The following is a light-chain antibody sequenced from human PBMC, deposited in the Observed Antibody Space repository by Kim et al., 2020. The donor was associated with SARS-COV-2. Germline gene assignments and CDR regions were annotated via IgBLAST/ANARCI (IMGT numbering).Light chain of an antibody. CDR3: QVWDSTSDHVV. CDR1: NIGDKS. Sequence: RGKTDTITCGGHNIGDKSVHWYQQRPGQAPVLVLYYDNVRPSGIPERFSGSNSGNTATLTISRVEAGDEADYYCQVWDSTSDHVVFGGGTQLTVL. V-gene: IGLV3-21*04. J-gene: IGLJ2*01. CDR2: YDN.